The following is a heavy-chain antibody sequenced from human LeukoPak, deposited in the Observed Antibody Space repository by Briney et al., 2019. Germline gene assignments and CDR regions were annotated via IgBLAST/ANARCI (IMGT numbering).Heavy chain of an antibody. CDR2: IKQDGSEK. Sequence: PGGSLRPSCAASGFTFSDYYMSWIRQAPGKGLEWVANIKQDGSEKYYVDSVKGRFTISRDNAKNSLYLQMNSLRAGDTAVYYCARDLGITGTHGGEDYWGQGTLVTVSS. CDR3: ARDLGITGTHGGEDY. V-gene: IGHV3-7*01. D-gene: IGHD1-20*01. J-gene: IGHJ4*02. CDR1: GFTFSDYY.